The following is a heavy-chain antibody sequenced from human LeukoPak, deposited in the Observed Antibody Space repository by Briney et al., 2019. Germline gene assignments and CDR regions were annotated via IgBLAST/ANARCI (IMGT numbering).Heavy chain of an antibody. CDR3: ARAPVRYCGGDCYSAY. D-gene: IGHD2-21*02. J-gene: IGHJ4*02. CDR2: IWYDGSNK. V-gene: IGHV3-33*08. Sequence: GGSVRLSCAASGFTFSSYSINWVGQAPGKGLEWVAVIWYDGSNKYYADSVKGRFTISRDNSKNTLYLQMNSLRAEDTAVYYCARAPVRYCGGDCYSAYRGERTLVTVSS. CDR1: GFTFSSYS.